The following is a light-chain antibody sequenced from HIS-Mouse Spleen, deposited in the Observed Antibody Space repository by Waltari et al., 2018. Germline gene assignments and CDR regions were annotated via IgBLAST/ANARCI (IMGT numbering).Light chain of an antibody. CDR1: NIGSKS. CDR2: DDS. CDR3: QVWDSSSDHRV. J-gene: IGLJ3*02. Sequence: SYVLTQPPSVSVAPGQTARITCGGNNIGSKSVHWYQQKPGQAPVLVVYDDSDRPSGMPERLSGSNSGNTATLTISRVEAGDEADYYCQVWDSSSDHRVFGGGTKLTVL. V-gene: IGLV3-21*02.